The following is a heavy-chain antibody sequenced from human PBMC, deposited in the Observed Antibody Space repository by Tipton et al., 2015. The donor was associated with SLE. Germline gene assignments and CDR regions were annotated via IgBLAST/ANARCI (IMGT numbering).Heavy chain of an antibody. CDR3: AREEGSGGGILDY. CDR2: IFYSGIT. Sequence: TLSLTCTVSSGSISSYYWSWNRKSPGKGLEWIGNIFYSGITNDNPSLKSRITISVDSFKNQYSLRLNSVTAADTAIYYCAREEGSGGGILDYWGQGILVTVSS. CDR1: SGSISSYY. D-gene: IGHD2-15*01. J-gene: IGHJ4*02. V-gene: IGHV4-59*01.